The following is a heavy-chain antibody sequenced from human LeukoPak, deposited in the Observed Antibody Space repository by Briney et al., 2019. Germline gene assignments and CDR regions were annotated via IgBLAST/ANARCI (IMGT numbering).Heavy chain of an antibody. CDR3: ARGWELLPMGAFDI. Sequence: SETLSLTCTVSGGSISSYYWSWIRQPPGKGLEWIGYIYYSGSTNYNPSLKSRVTISVDTSKNQFSLKLSSVTAADTAVYYCARGWELLPMGAFDIWGQGTMVTVSS. J-gene: IGHJ3*02. CDR1: GGSISSYY. V-gene: IGHV4-59*12. CDR2: IYYSGST. D-gene: IGHD1-26*01.